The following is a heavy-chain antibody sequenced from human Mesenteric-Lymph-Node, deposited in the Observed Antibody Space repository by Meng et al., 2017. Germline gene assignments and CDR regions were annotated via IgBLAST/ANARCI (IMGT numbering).Heavy chain of an antibody. CDR1: GDSITNHNW. Sequence: QGQLQGSGPALGKPSEPLSLTCAVSGDSITNHNWWAWVRQPPGKGLEWIGEIPHRGSSAYNPSLKSRVSMSIDKSKNQFSLKLTSVTAADTAVYHCLRGSGSSVWGQGTLVTVSS. V-gene: IGHV4-4*02. CDR2: IPHRGSS. D-gene: IGHD3-10*01. J-gene: IGHJ1*01. CDR3: LRGSGSSV.